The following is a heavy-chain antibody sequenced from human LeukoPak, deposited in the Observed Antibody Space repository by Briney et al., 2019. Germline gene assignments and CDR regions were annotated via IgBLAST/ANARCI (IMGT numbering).Heavy chain of an antibody. CDR2: IYYSGST. CDR3: ARATTDVLLWFGELGSFDY. J-gene: IGHJ4*02. V-gene: IGHV4-59*01. Sequence: SETLSLTCTVSGGSISSYYWSWLRQPPGKGLEWIGYIYYSGSTNYNPSLKSRVTISVDTSKTQFSLKLSSVTAADTAVYYCARATTDVLLWFGELGSFDYWGQGTLVTVSS. CDR1: GGSISSYY. D-gene: IGHD3-10*01.